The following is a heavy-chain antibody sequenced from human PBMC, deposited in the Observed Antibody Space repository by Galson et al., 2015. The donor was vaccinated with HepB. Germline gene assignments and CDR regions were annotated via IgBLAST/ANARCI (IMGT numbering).Heavy chain of an antibody. Sequence: SETLSLTCTVSGGSISSYYWSWIRQPPGKGLEWIGYIYYSGSTNYNPSLKSRVTISVDTSKNQFSLKLSSVTAADTAVYYCARDGISSSSEGAFDIWGQGTMVTVSS. V-gene: IGHV4-59*01. J-gene: IGHJ3*02. D-gene: IGHD6-6*01. CDR3: ARDGISSSSEGAFDI. CDR2: IYYSGST. CDR1: GGSISSYY.